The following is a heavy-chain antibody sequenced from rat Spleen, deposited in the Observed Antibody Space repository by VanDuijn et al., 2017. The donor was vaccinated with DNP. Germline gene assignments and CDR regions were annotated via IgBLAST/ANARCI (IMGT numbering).Heavy chain of an antibody. V-gene: IGHV6-6*01. CDR3: ASRPPPTRGPFDY. Sequence: EVQVLESGGGLVQPGNSLKLSCATSGFTFSTAWMYWYRQFPEKRLEWVARIKGKSNNYATEYTESVKGRFTISRDDSKSSIYLQMNNLKEEDTAIYYCASRPPPTRGPFDYWGQGVTVTVSS. CDR2: IKGKSNNYAT. D-gene: IGHD1-4*01. J-gene: IGHJ2*01. CDR1: GFTFSTAW.